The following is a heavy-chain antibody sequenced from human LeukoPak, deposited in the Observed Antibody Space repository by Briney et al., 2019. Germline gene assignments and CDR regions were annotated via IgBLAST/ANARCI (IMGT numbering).Heavy chain of an antibody. J-gene: IGHJ4*02. CDR2: ISSSGSTI. Sequence: GGSLRLSCAASGFTFSSYEMNWVRQASGKGLERVSYISSSGSTIYYADSVKGRFTISRDNAKNSLYLQMNSLRAEDTAVYYCARDTLVVRGELWGQGTLVTVSS. D-gene: IGHD3-10*01. CDR1: GFTFSSYE. V-gene: IGHV3-48*03. CDR3: ARDTLVVRGEL.